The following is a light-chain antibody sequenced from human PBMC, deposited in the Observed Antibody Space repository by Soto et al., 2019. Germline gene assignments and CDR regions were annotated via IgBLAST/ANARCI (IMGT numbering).Light chain of an antibody. V-gene: IGKV3D-15*01. CDR1: QSVSTN. CDR3: QQYSTYPIT. CDR2: GAS. Sequence: ETVMTQSPANLSVSPGERTTLSCRASQSVSTNLAWYQHKPGQAPRLLISGASTRATGIPVRFSGSGSGTDFTLTISSLQSDDFATYYCQQYSTYPITFGQGTRLEI. J-gene: IGKJ5*01.